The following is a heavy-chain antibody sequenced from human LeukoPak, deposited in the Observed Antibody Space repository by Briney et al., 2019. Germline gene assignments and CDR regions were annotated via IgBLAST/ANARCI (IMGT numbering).Heavy chain of an antibody. CDR3: ARDLKGSSWPLPGY. J-gene: IGHJ4*02. CDR2: IYYSGST. V-gene: IGHV4-59*01. D-gene: IGHD6-13*01. Sequence: SETLSLTCTVSGGSISSYYWSWIRQPPGKGLEWIGYIYYSGSTNYNPSLKSRVTISVDTSKNQFSLKLSSVTAADTAVYYCARDLKGSSWPLPGYWGQGTLVTVSS. CDR1: GGSISSYY.